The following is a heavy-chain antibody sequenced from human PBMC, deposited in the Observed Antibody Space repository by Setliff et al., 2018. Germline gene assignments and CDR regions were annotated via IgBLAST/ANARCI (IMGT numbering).Heavy chain of an antibody. J-gene: IGHJ6*02. V-gene: IGHV4-39*07. D-gene: IGHD2-2*02. CDR2: IYHSGST. CDR3: ARDRQYCSSPTCYSSYFYYYGMDV. Sequence: PSETLSLTCTVSGGSISDSHYYWSWVRQPPGKGLEWIGEIYHSGSTNYNPSLKSRVTISVDTSKNQFSLKLSSVTAADTAVYYCARDRQYCSSPTCYSSYFYYYGMDVWGQGTTVTVSS. CDR1: GGSISDSHYY.